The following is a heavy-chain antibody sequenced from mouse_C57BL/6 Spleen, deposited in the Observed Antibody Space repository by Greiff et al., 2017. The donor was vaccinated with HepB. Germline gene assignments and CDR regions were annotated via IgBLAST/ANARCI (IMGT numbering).Heavy chain of an antibody. V-gene: IGHV1-50*01. Sequence: QVQLKQPGAELVKPGASVKLSCKASGYTFTSYWMQWVKQRPGQGLEWIGEIDPSDSYTNYNQKFKGKATLTVDTSSSTAYMQLSSLTSEDSAVYYCARWKRDPDYWGQGTTLTVSS. CDR2: IDPSDSYT. CDR3: ARWKRDPDY. CDR1: GYTFTSYW. J-gene: IGHJ2*01.